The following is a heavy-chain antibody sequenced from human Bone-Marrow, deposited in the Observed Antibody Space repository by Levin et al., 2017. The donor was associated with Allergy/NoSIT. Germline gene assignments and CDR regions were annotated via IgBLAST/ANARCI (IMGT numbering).Heavy chain of an antibody. V-gene: IGHV3-48*03. D-gene: IGHD5-18*01. J-gene: IGHJ4*02. CDR3: ARTSKAIQLWPGAFDY. CDR1: GFTFSSYE. Sequence: PSETLSLTCAASGFTFSSYEMNWVRQAPGKGLEWVSYISSSDSTIYYADSVKGRFTISRDNAKNSLYLQMNSLRAEDTAVYYCARTSKAIQLWPGAFDYWGQGTLVTVSS. CDR2: ISSSDSTI.